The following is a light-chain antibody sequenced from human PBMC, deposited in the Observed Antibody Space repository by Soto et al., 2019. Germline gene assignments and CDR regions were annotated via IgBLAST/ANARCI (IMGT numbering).Light chain of an antibody. V-gene: IGKV3-20*01. CDR2: GAS. CDR3: QQYGSSPEFT. J-gene: IGKJ3*01. Sequence: EIVLTQSPGTLSLSPGERATLSCRASQSVSSSYLAWYQQQPGQAPRLLIYGASSRATGIPDRFSGSGSGTDFTLTISRLEPEDFAVYYCQQYGSSPEFTFGPGTKVEIK. CDR1: QSVSSSY.